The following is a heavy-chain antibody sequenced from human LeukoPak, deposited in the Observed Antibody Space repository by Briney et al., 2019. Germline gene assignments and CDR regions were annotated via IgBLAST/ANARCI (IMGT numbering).Heavy chain of an antibody. CDR2: INHDGNEK. V-gene: IGHV3-7*04. J-gene: IGHJ4*02. D-gene: IGHD1-7*01. CDR1: GFTFSDYW. CDR3: ARSPATGTTDF. Sequence: GGSLRLSCAVSGFTFSDYWMSWVRQPPGNGLEWVANINHDGNEKYYVDSVMGRFTISRDNAKNSLYLQMNSLSVEDTAVYFCARSPATGTTDFWGQGTLVTVSS.